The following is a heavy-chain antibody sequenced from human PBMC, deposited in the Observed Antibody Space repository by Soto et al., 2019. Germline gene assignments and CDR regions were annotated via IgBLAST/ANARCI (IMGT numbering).Heavy chain of an antibody. V-gene: IGHV4-39*01. Sequence: PSEPLSLTCTDSGCSISSSSYYWGWSRQPPGKGLEWIGSIYYSGSTYYNPSLKSRVTISVDTSKNQFSLKLSSVTAADTAVYYCASAPGYSYLPYYYYYGMDVWGQGTTVT. CDR2: IYYSGST. CDR3: ASAPGYSYLPYYYYYGMDV. J-gene: IGHJ6*02. CDR1: GCSISSSSYY. D-gene: IGHD5-18*01.